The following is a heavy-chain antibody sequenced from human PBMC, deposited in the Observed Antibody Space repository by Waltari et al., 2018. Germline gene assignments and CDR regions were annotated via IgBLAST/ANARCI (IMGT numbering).Heavy chain of an antibody. V-gene: IGHV1-69*04. D-gene: IGHD6-6*01. CDR1: GGTFSSYA. J-gene: IGHJ6*02. Sequence: QVQLVQSGAEVKKPGSSVKVSCKASGGTFSSYAISWVRQAPGQGLEWMGRLIPNLGIANYAQKFQGRVTITADKSTSTAYMELSSLRSEDTAVYYCARAGSSSFYYYYGMDVWGQGTTVTVSS. CDR3: ARAGSSSFYYYYGMDV. CDR2: LIPNLGIA.